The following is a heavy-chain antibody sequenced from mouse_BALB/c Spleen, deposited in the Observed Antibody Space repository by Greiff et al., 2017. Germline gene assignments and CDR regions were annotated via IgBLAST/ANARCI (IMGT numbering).Heavy chain of an antibody. J-gene: IGHJ2*01. Sequence: EVMLVESGGGLVQPGGSRKLSCAASGFTFSSFGMHWVRQAPEKGLEWVAYISSGSSTIYYADTVKGRFTISRDNPKNTLFLQMTSLRSEDTAMYYCAREVRYYFDYWGQGTTLTVSS. CDR2: ISSGSSTI. V-gene: IGHV5-17*02. CDR3: AREVRYYFDY. D-gene: IGHD2-14*01. CDR1: GFTFSSFG.